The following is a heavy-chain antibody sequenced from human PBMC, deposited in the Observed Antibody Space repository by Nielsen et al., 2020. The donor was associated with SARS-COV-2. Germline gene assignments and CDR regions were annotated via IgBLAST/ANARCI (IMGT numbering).Heavy chain of an antibody. D-gene: IGHD6-19*01. J-gene: IGHJ6*02. CDR3: ARNSGWYPNVNKYYYYGMDV. Sequence: RQAPGKGLEWIGEINHSGSSNYNPSLKSRVTISVDTSKNQFSLKLSSVTAADTAAYYCARNSGWYPNVNKYYYYGMDVWGQGTTVTVSS. V-gene: IGHV4-34*01. CDR2: INHSGSS.